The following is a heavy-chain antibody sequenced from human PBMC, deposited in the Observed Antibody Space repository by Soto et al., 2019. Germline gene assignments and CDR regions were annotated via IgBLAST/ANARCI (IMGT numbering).Heavy chain of an antibody. CDR2: ITRSSSYI. V-gene: IGHV3-21*06. D-gene: IGHD6-19*01. J-gene: IGHJ4*02. Sequence: EVQLVESGGGPVKPGGSLRLSCAASGFAFNTYSMNWVRQAPGTGLEWVAFITRSSSYIYYADSVRGRFTLSRDNAKNSLYLQMNRLRAEDTAIYYCARDDGWLILDYWGQGTLVTVSS. CDR3: ARDDGWLILDY. CDR1: GFAFNTYS.